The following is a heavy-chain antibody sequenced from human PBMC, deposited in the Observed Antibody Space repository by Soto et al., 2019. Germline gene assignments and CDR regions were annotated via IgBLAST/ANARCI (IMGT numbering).Heavy chain of an antibody. CDR2: IYYSGST. Sequence: PSETLSLTCTVSGGSISSSSYYWGWIRQPPGKGLEWIGSIYYSGSTYYNPSLKSRVTISVDTSKNQFSLKLSSVTAADTAVYYCARQAAGGHYVWGGYRSGWFDPWGQGTLVTVSS. J-gene: IGHJ5*02. D-gene: IGHD3-16*02. V-gene: IGHV4-39*01. CDR3: ARQAAGGHYVWGGYRSGWFDP. CDR1: GGSISSSSYY.